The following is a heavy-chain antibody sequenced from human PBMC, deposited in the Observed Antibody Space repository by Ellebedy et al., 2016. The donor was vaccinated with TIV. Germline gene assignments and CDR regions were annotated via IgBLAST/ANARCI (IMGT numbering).Heavy chain of an antibody. CDR1: GFTFRNSG. CDR2: IWYDGSNK. Sequence: SLKISCAASGFTFRNSGMHWVRQAPGKGLEWVAVIWYDGSNKYYADSVKGRFTISRDNSKNTLYLQMNSLRAEDTAVYYCARDLSSSSWSFDYWGQGTLITVSS. V-gene: IGHV3-30*19. J-gene: IGHJ4*02. CDR3: ARDLSSSSWSFDY. D-gene: IGHD6-13*01.